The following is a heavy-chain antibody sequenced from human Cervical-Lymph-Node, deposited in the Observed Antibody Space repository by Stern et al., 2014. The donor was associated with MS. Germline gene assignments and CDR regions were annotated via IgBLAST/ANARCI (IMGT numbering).Heavy chain of an antibody. CDR3: ARKSLSMDHYFDS. CDR1: GVSISSYY. V-gene: IGHV4-59*01. Sequence: QVQLQESGPGLVKPSETLSLTCTVSGVSISSYYLNWIRQPPGKGLEWIGYFYYTGNTNYNPSLKGRGAISLDTSKNQFSLILRSVSAADTAVYYCARKSLSMDHYFDSWGQGTLVTVSS. J-gene: IGHJ4*02. CDR2: FYYTGNT. D-gene: IGHD2-2*03.